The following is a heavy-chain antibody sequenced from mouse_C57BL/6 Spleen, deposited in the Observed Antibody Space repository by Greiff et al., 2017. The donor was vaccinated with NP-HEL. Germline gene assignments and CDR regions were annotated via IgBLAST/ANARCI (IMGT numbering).Heavy chain of an antibody. D-gene: IGHD1-1*01. CDR3: ARGLYYGSSYFDY. J-gene: IGHJ2*01. CDR2: IYPGDGDT. V-gene: IGHV1-80*01. CDR1: GYAFSSYW. Sequence: VQLVESGAELVKPGASVKISCKASGYAFSSYWMNWVKQRPGKGLEWIGQIYPGDGDTNYNGKFKGKATLTADKSSSTAYMQLSSLTSEDSAVYFCARGLYYGSSYFDYWGQGTTLTVSS.